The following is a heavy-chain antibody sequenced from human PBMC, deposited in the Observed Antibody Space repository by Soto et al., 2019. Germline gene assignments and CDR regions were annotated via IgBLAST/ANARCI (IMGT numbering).Heavy chain of an antibody. J-gene: IGHJ4*02. CDR1: GFTFSGSA. CDR3: VPLSYLSRQSPNFDH. D-gene: IGHD2-2*01. CDR2: VRSKANSYAT. Sequence: EVQLVESGGGLVQPGGSLKLSCAVSGFTFSGSAIHWVRQASGKGLEWVGRVRSKANSYATEYGESVKGRVTISSDDSKNTAYLQMNSLKTDDTAVYYCVPLSYLSRQSPNFDHWGQGTLVTVSS. V-gene: IGHV3-73*02.